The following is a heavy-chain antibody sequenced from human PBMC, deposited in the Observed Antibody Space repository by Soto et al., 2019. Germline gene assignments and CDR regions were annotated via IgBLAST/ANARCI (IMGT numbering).Heavy chain of an antibody. D-gene: IGHD3-22*01. Sequence: EVQLLESGGGLVQPGGSLRLSCAASRFTFSSYAMSWVRQAPGKGLEWVSAISGSGGSTYYADSVKGRFTISRDNSKNTLYLQMNSLRAEDTAVYYCAKVHDSSGYYYWYFDLWGRGTLVTVSS. V-gene: IGHV3-23*01. CDR1: RFTFSSYA. J-gene: IGHJ2*01. CDR3: AKVHDSSGYYYWYFDL. CDR2: ISGSGGST.